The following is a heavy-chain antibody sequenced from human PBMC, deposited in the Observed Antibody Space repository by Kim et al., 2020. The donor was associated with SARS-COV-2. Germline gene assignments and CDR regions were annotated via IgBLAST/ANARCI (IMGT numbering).Heavy chain of an antibody. J-gene: IGHJ1*01. V-gene: IGHV4-31*03. D-gene: IGHD1-26*01. CDR2: IYSSGST. Sequence: SETLSLTCTVSGCSINSGGYYCTWIRQHAGKGLEWIGYIYSSGSTYYNPSLKSRVTISLDTTENQFSLKVTSVTAADTAVYYCATSLGSFVQEWGQGTLV. CDR1: GCSINSGGYY. CDR3: ATSLGSFVQE.